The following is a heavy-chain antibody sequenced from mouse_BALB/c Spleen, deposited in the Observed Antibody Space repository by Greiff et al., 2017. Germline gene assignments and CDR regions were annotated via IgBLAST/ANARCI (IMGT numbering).Heavy chain of an antibody. V-gene: IGHV3-6*02. J-gene: IGHJ4*01. Sequence: EVQLQQSGPGLVKPSQSLSLTCSVTGYSITSGYYWNWIRQFPGNKLEWMGYISYDGSNNYNPSLKNRISITRDTSKNQFFLKLNSVTTEDTATYYCARNSYYYGYAMDYWGQGTSVTVSS. CDR3: ARNSYYYGYAMDY. CDR1: GYSITSGYY. D-gene: IGHD1-1*01. CDR2: ISYDGSN.